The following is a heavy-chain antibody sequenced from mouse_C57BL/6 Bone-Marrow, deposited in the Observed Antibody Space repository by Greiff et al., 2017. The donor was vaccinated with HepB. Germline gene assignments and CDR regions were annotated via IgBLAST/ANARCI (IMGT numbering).Heavy chain of an antibody. D-gene: IGHD1-1*01. CDR1: GFTFSDYG. CDR2: ISSGSSTI. Sequence: EVMLVESGGGLVKPGGSLKLSCAASGFTFSDYGMHWVRQAPEKGLEWVAYISSGSSTIYYAETVKGRFTISRDNAKNTLFLQMTSLRSEDTAIYYCARGYYGSSPYWYFDVWGTGTTVTVSS. V-gene: IGHV5-17*01. CDR3: ARGYYGSSPYWYFDV. J-gene: IGHJ1*03.